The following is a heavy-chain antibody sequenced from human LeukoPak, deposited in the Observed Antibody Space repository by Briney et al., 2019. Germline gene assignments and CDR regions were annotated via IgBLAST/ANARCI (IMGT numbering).Heavy chain of an antibody. CDR1: GYTFTSYG. CDR3: ARTTRTDYYDSSGHYFDY. D-gene: IGHD3-22*01. V-gene: IGHV1-18*01. Sequence: GASVKVSCKASGYTFTSYGISWVRQAPGQGLEWMGWISAYNGNTNYAQKLQGRVTMTTDTSTSTAYMELRSLRSGDTAVYYCARTTRTDYYDSSGHYFDYWGQGTLVTVSS. CDR2: ISAYNGNT. J-gene: IGHJ4*02.